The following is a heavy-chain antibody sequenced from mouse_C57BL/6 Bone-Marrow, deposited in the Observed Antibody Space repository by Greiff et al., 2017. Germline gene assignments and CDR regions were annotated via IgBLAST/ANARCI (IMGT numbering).Heavy chain of an antibody. D-gene: IGHD2-1*01. CDR2: INPSNGGT. CDR1: GYTFTSYW. CDR3: ARKGNYDAMDY. J-gene: IGHJ4*01. V-gene: IGHV1-53*01. Sequence: VQLQQPGPELVKPGASVKLSCKASGYTFTSYWMHWVKQRPGQGLEWIGNINPSNGGTNYNEKFKSKATLTVDKSSSTAYMQRSSLTSEDSAVYYCARKGNYDAMDYWGQGTSVTVSS.